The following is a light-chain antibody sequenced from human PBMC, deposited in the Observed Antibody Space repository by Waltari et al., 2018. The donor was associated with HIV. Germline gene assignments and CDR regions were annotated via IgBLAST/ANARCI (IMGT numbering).Light chain of an antibody. V-gene: IGLV2-14*03. CDR1: TINYNT. CDR2: EGT. Sequence: QSALTQPASVSGSPGQSVTISCTGPTINYNTVSWYQRHPAKAPKLIIFEGTYRPSGVSNRFSGSKSGNTASLAISGLQGEDEAHYYCSSYTASGSVIFGGGTNLTVL. J-gene: IGLJ2*01. CDR3: SSYTASGSVI.